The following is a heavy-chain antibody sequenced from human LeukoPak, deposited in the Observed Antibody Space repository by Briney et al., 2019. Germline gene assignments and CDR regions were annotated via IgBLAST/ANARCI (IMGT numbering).Heavy chain of an antibody. J-gene: IGHJ5*02. CDR1: GGSISSSNW. CDR2: IYHSGST. Sequence: SETLSLTCAVSGGSISSSNWWSWVRQPPGKGLEWIGEIYHSGSTNYNPSLKSRVTISVDKPKNQFSLKLSSVTAADTAVYYCARGIAAAANNWFDPWGQGTLVTVSS. V-gene: IGHV4-4*02. CDR3: ARGIAAAANNWFDP. D-gene: IGHD6-13*01.